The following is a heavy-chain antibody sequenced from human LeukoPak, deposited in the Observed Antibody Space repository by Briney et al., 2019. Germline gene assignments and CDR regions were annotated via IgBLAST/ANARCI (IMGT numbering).Heavy chain of an antibody. CDR2: INPSGGST. CDR1: GYTFTNYY. D-gene: IGHD2-21*01. V-gene: IGHV1-46*01. CDR3: ARLIVSGGYFDY. J-gene: IGHJ4*02. Sequence: ASVKVSCKASGYTFTNYYIHWVRQAPGQGPEWVGLINPSGGSTSYAQKFQGRVTMTRDTSTSTVYMELSSLRSEDTAVYYCARLIVSGGYFDYWGQGTLVTVSS.